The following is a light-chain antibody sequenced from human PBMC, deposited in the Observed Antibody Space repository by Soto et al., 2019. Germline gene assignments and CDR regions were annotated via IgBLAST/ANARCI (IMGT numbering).Light chain of an antibody. CDR1: SSNIGAGFE. V-gene: IGLV1-40*01. CDR2: GNS. CDR3: QSYDSSLSGSG. Sequence: ELTQPPSVSAAPGQRVTISCTGSSSNIGAGFEVHWYQQLPGTAPKLLIYGNSNRPSGVPDRFSGSKSGTSASLAITGLQAEDEADYYCQSYDSSLSGSGFGTGTKVTVL. J-gene: IGLJ1*01.